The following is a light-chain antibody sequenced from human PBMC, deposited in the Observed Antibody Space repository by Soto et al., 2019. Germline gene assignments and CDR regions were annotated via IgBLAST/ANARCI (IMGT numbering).Light chain of an antibody. V-gene: IGLV1-51*01. CDR2: DDN. Sequence: QSVLTQPPSVSAAPGQKVTISCSGSSSNIGNNYVAWYQQLPETAPRLLIYDDNKRPSGISDRFSGSKSGTSATLGITGLQAEDEADYYCSSYTTSSTLVFGGGTKLTVL. CDR1: SSNIGNNY. CDR3: SSYTTSSTLV. J-gene: IGLJ3*02.